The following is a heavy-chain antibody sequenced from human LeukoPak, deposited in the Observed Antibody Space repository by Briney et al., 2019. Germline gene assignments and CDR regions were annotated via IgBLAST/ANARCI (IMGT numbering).Heavy chain of an antibody. V-gene: IGHV3-21*01. CDR2: ISSSSSYI. J-gene: IGHJ4*02. CDR3: ARDSGWPFDY. Sequence: PGGSLRLSCAASGFTLSSYSMNWGRQAPGKALEWVSSISSSSSYIYYADSVKGRFTISRDNAKNSLYLQMNSLRAEDTAVYYCARDSGWPFDYWGQGTLVTVSS. CDR1: GFTLSSYS. D-gene: IGHD6-19*01.